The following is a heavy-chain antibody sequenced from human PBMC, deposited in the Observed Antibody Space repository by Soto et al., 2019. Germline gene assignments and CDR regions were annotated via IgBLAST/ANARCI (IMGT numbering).Heavy chain of an antibody. CDR2: INPNSGGT. CDR3: ARGTSPTAAGDHSEY. CDR1: GYTFTGYY. Sequence: QVQLVQSGAEVKKPGASVKVSCKASGYTFTGYYMHWVRQAPGQGLEWMGWINPNSGGTNYAQKFKGWVTMTRDTFSSTTYMELSRMRSHDTRMYCCARGTSPTAAGDHSEYRGQGTLVIVSS. J-gene: IGHJ4*02. V-gene: IGHV1-2*04. D-gene: IGHD6-13*01.